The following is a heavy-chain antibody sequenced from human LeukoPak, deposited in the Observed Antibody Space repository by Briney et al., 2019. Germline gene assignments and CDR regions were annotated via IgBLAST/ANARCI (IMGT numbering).Heavy chain of an antibody. D-gene: IGHD4-23*01. Sequence: SESLSLTCTVSGGAISNTSYYWGWIRQPPGNGLEWIGSASYSGSTYYNPSLESRVIISVDTSKNQFSLRLSSVTAADTAIYYCARLRSYGGIRGIDYWGQGTLVAVSA. CDR3: ARLRSYGGIRGIDY. J-gene: IGHJ4*02. V-gene: IGHV4-39*01. CDR1: GGAISNTSYY. CDR2: ASYSGST.